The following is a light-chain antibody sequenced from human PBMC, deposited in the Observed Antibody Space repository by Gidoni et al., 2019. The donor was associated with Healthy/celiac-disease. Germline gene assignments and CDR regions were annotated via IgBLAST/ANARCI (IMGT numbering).Light chain of an antibody. V-gene: IGKV3-11*01. CDR1: QSVSSY. Sequence: ELVLTQSPATLYLSPGERATLSCRASQSVSSYLAWSQQKPGQAPRLLIYDASNRATGIPARFSGSGSWTDFTLTISSLDPEDFAVYYCQQRSNWPPFGGGTKVEIK. CDR3: QQRSNWPP. CDR2: DAS. J-gene: IGKJ4*01.